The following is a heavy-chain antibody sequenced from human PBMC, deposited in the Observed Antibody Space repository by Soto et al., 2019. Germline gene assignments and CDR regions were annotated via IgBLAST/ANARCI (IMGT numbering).Heavy chain of an antibody. J-gene: IGHJ4*02. CDR1: GYTFTNYA. CDR2: INAGNGNT. D-gene: IGHD5-12*01. V-gene: IGHV1-3*01. Sequence: VASVKVSCKASGYTFTNYAMHWVRQAPGQRLEWMGWINAGNGNTKYSQKFQGRVTITRDTSASTAYMELSSLGSEDTAVYYCARVSGYYLPDYWGQGTLVTVSS. CDR3: ARVSGYYLPDY.